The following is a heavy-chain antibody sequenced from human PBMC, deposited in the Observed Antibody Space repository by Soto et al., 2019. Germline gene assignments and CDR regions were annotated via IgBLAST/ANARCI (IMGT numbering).Heavy chain of an antibody. D-gene: IGHD4-17*01. V-gene: IGHV3-33*01. J-gene: IGHJ4*02. CDR1: GFTFNTYS. CDR2: IWYDGTQK. CDR3: ARAGGTTVTGLLHFDS. Sequence: QVQLEESGGGVVQPARSLRLSCAASGFTFNTYSMHWVRQPPGKGLEWLAAIWYDGTQKYYADSVKGRFIISRENSKKQLYLEMNRLRAVDTAVYYCARAGGTTVTGLLHFDSWGQGTLVTVSS.